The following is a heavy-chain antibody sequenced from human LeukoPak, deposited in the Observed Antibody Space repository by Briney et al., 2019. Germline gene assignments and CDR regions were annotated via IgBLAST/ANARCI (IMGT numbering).Heavy chain of an antibody. CDR2: ISGSGGST. J-gene: IGHJ4*02. CDR3: AKEGYDYVWGSYRSLHFDY. D-gene: IGHD3-16*02. CDR1: GFTFSSYA. V-gene: IGHV3-23*01. Sequence: GASLRLSCAASGFTFSSYAMSWVRQAPGKGPEWVSAISGSGGSTYYADSVKGRFTISRDNSKNTLYLQMNSLRAEDTAVYYCAKEGYDYVWGSYRSLHFDYWGQGTLVTVSS.